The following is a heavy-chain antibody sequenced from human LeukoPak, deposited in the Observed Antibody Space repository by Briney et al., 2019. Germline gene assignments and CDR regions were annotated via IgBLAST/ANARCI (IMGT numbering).Heavy chain of an antibody. Sequence: GGSLRLSCAASGFTLSSYATHWVRQAPGKGLEWVALISSDGSNEYYADSVKGRFTISRDNSKNTLYLQMNSLRAEDTAVYYCARASITMVRGVIRYYYYGMDVWGQGTTVTVSS. V-gene: IGHV3-30*04. CDR3: ARASITMVRGVIRYYYYGMDV. CDR1: GFTLSSYA. J-gene: IGHJ6*02. D-gene: IGHD3-10*01. CDR2: ISSDGSNE.